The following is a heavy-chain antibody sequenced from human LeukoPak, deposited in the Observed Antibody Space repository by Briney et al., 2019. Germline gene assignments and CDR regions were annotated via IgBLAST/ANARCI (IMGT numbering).Heavy chain of an antibody. CDR1: GGSISSYH. CDR2: IYYTGST. V-gene: IGHV4-59*12. Sequence: PSETLSLTCTVSGGSISSYHWSCIRQPPGKGLEWIGHIYYTGSTNYNPSLKSRVTISLDTSKNQFSLKLSSVTAADTAVYYCAREGGFYRPLDYSGQGTLVTVSS. D-gene: IGHD3-3*01. CDR3: AREGGFYRPLDY. J-gene: IGHJ4*02.